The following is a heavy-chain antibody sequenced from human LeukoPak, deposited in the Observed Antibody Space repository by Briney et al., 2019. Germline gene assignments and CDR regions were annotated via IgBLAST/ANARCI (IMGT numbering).Heavy chain of an antibody. CDR2: INPNSGGT. D-gene: IGHD5-18*01. V-gene: IGHV1-2*02. Sequence: ASVTVSCTASGYTFSGYYIHWVRQAPGQGLEWMGWINPNSGGTNYAQKFQGRVTMTRDTSISTAYMELSRLRSDDTAVYYCARGSGYSFSLDYWGQGTLVTVSS. CDR3: ARGSGYSFSLDY. J-gene: IGHJ4*02. CDR1: GYTFSGYY.